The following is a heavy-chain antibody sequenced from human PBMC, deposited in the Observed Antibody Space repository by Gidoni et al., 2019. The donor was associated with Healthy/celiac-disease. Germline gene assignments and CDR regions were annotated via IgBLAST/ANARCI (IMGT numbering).Heavy chain of an antibody. CDR1: GYTFTGYY. J-gene: IGHJ4*02. CDR3: AREPPPLPEKVAGIMSFDY. V-gene: IGHV1-2*02. CDR2: INPNSGGT. Sequence: QVQLVQSGAAVKKPGASVKVSCKASGYTFTGYYMHWVRQAPGQGLEWMGWINPNSGGTNYAQKFQGRVTMTRDTSISTAYMELSRLRSDVTAVYYCAREPPPLPEKVAGIMSFDYWDQGTLVTVSS. D-gene: IGHD6-19*01.